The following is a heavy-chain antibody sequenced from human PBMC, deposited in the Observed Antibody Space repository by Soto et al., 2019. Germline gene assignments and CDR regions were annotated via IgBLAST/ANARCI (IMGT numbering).Heavy chain of an antibody. V-gene: IGHV1-46*01. CDR2: INPHGGST. J-gene: IGHJ5*02. CDR3: ARSSGGNFGIIIEGTNWFAP. D-gene: IGHD1-26*01. CDR1: RDTFTSYY. Sequence: ASVKVSCKAPRDTFTSYYINWVRQAPGQGLEWMGVINPHGGSTAYAQKFKGRVTLTRDTSASTVYMEVSSLTSEDTAMYYCARSSGGNFGIIIEGTNWFAPWGQLPLVTVCS.